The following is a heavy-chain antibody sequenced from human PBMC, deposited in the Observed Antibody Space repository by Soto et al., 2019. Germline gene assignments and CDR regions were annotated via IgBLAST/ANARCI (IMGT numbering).Heavy chain of an antibody. J-gene: IGHJ1*01. CDR1: GFTFSGSI. CDR2: IRSKANDYAT. Sequence: EVQLVQSGGGWVQPGGSLKLSCAASGFTFSGSIIHWVRQASGEGLQWVGRIRSKANDYATTYIASVKGRFTISRDDSRNMAYLQLSDLKTEDTAVYYSTGGYCTGGTCYSGDFQHWGQGAPVTVFS. CDR3: TGGYCTGGTCYSGDFQH. V-gene: IGHV3-73*02. D-gene: IGHD2-15*01.